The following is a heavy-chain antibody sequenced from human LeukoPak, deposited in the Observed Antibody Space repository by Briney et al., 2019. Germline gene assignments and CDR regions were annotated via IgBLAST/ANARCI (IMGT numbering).Heavy chain of an antibody. CDR2: IYYSGST. CDR3: AAIVVPAAPYWYFDL. J-gene: IGHJ2*01. CDR1: GGSISSSSYY. V-gene: IGHV4-39*01. Sequence: SETLSLTCTVSGGSISSSSYYWGWIRQPPGKGLEWIWSIYYSGSTYYNPSLKSRVTISVDTSKNQFSLKLSSVTAADTAVYYCAAIVVPAAPYWYFDLWGRGTLVTVSS. D-gene: IGHD2-2*01.